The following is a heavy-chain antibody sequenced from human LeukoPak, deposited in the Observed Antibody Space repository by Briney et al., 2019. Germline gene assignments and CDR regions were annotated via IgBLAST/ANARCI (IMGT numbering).Heavy chain of an antibody. CDR1: GFTFSNYA. D-gene: IGHD4-17*01. V-gene: IGHV3-23*01. CDR3: ASYDYGAGGFDY. Sequence: PGGSLRLSCAASGFTFSNYAMSWVRLAPGKGLEWVSSISGSGGSTYYADSVKGRFTISRDNSKNTLYLQMNSLRAEDTAVYYCASYDYGAGGFDYWGQGTLVTVSS. J-gene: IGHJ4*02. CDR2: ISGSGGST.